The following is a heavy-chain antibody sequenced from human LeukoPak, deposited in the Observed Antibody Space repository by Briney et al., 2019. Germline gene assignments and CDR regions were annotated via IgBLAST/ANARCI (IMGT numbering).Heavy chain of an antibody. Sequence: SETLSLTCTVSGGSISSGDYYWSWIRQPPGKGLEWIGYIYYSGSTYYNPSLKSRVTISVDTPKNQFSLKLSSVTAADTAVYYCARGPPVLYWYFDLWGRGTLVTVSS. CDR3: ARGPPVLYWYFDL. CDR2: IYYSGST. J-gene: IGHJ2*01. CDR1: GGSISSGDYY. V-gene: IGHV4-30-4*01.